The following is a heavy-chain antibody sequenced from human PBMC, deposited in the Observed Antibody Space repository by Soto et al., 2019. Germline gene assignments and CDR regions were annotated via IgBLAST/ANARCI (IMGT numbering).Heavy chain of an antibody. CDR1: GFTFNTYA. V-gene: IGHV3-23*01. J-gene: IGHJ3*02. D-gene: IGHD3-16*01. Sequence: LRLSCAASGFTFNTYAMSWVRQAPGQGLEWVSAISGSGFSTYYADSVKGRFSISSDSSKNTLFLQMNSLRADDTAVYFCATFTFGRPFDTWGQGTMVTVSS. CDR2: ISGSGFST. CDR3: ATFTFGRPFDT.